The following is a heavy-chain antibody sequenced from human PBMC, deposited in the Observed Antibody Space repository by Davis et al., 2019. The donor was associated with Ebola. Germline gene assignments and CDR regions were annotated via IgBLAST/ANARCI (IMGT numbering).Heavy chain of an antibody. V-gene: IGHV4-39*07. CDR2: IIDSGST. Sequence: SETLSLTCTVSGGSISSSSYYWGWIRQSPGKGLEWIGEIIDSGSTNYNPSLKSRVSISLDRSKNQFSLKVTSLTAADTAVYYCARTTRGSGWFVDYWGQGTLVTVSS. J-gene: IGHJ4*02. CDR1: GGSISSSSYY. CDR3: ARTTRGSGWFVDY. D-gene: IGHD6-19*01.